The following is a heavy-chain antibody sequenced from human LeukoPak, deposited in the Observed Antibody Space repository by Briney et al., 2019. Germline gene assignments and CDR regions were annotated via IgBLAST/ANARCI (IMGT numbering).Heavy chain of an antibody. J-gene: IGHJ4*02. CDR3: AKDGQSFNSMYDYFDS. Sequence: SGGSLRLSCSASGFTFRNFAISWVRQAPGKGLEWVSSIGGGDTYYADSVKGRFTISRDDSRSTVDLQMSSLRAEDTAVYYCAKDGQSFNSMYDYFDSWGQGTLVTVSS. D-gene: IGHD2-8*01. CDR2: IGGGDT. CDR1: GFTFRNFA. V-gene: IGHV3-23*01.